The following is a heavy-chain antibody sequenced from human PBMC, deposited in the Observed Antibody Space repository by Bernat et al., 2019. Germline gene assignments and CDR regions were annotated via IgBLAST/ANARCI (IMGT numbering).Heavy chain of an antibody. V-gene: IGHV3-7*04. CDR3: ARFGGGYTS. CDR1: GFIFSNAY. CDR2: IKEDGSET. D-gene: IGHD5-12*01. Sequence: EVQLVESGGGLIQPGGSLRLSCEASGFIFSNAYMGWVRQAPGKGLEWVANIKEDGSETFHVDSVKGRFTISRDNAKNSLYLQMNSLRAEDTAVYYCARFGGGYTSWGQGTLVTVSS. J-gene: IGHJ5*02.